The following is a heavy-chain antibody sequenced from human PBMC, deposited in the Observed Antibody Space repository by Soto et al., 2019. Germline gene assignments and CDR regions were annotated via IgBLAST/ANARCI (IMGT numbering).Heavy chain of an antibody. CDR1: GFTFSNYG. V-gene: IGHV3-33*01. J-gene: IGHJ4*02. CDR3: ARXATXGSYSRFDD. Sequence: QVQLVESGGGVVQPGRSLRLSCAASGFTFSNYGMHWVRQAPGKGLEWVAAIYYDGSNKEYADSVKGRFTISRDNSXYPLFLQMDSVRAEDTAVYYCARXATXGSYSRFDDWGQGNLVTVSS. CDR2: IYYDGSNK. D-gene: IGHD1-26*01.